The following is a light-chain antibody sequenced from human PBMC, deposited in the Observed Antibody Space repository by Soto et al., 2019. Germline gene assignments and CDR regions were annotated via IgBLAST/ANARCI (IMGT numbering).Light chain of an antibody. V-gene: IGLV1-44*01. CDR2: TTN. CDR1: SSNIGTSS. J-gene: IGLJ1*01. Sequence: QSVLTQPHSASGTPGQRVTISCSGSSSNIGTSSVHWFQQLPGTAPKLLISTTNQRPSGVPERFSGPKSGTSASLTISGLQSEDEADYYCAAWDDSLNGHVFGTGTEATVL. CDR3: AAWDDSLNGHV.